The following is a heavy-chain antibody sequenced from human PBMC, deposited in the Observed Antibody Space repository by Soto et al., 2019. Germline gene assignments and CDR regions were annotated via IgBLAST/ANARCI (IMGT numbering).Heavy chain of an antibody. CDR3: ARGRFHGWFDP. J-gene: IGHJ5*02. D-gene: IGHD3-10*01. V-gene: IGHV4-30-4*01. CDR1: GGSISSGDYY. CDR2: IYYRGST. Sequence: QVQLQESGPGLVKPSQTLSLTCTVSGGSISSGDYYWSWIRQPPGKGLEWIGYIYYRGSTYYNPSLTSRVTLSVDTSNNQFSLKMSSVTAADKAVYYCARGRFHGWFDPWGQGTLVTVSS.